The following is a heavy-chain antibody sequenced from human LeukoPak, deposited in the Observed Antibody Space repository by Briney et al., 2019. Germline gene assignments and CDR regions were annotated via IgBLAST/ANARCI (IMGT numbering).Heavy chain of an antibody. CDR1: GFIFCTYA. CDR3: ASARPLGCFNF. V-gene: IGHV3-30*04. CDR2: TSHDGSNT. Sequence: GGSLRLSCAASGFIFCTYAMTWVRQPPGEGLEWVAVTSHDGSNTYNEDSVKGRFSISRDTSKNAVYLHLNSLRPEDTAMYYCASARPLGCFNFWGQGTLVSVSS. J-gene: IGHJ4*02. D-gene: IGHD6-6*01.